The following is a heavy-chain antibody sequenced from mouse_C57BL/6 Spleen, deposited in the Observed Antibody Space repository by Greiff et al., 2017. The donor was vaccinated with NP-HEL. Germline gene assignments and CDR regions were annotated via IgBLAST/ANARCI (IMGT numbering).Heavy chain of an antibody. J-gene: IGHJ3*01. CDR2: IAPNSGGT. V-gene: IGHV1-72*01. Sequence: QVHVKQPGAELVKPGASVKLSCKASGYTFTSYWMHWVKPRPGRGLEWIGRIAPNSGGTKYNEKFKSKATLTVDKPSSTAYMQLSSLTSEDSAVYYCARWGYYDYGGFAYWGQGTLVTVSA. D-gene: IGHD2-4*01. CDR3: ARWGYYDYGGFAY. CDR1: GYTFTSYW.